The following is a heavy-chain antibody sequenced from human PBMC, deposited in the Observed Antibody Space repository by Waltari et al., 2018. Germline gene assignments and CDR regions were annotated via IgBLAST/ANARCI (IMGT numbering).Heavy chain of an antibody. J-gene: IGHJ5*02. V-gene: IGHV1-69*01. CDR2: IIPIFGTA. D-gene: IGHD6-13*01. Sequence: HVQRVQTGAEVHTPGSSVKVSFKASRGPFSGYDLSEVRQAPGQGLEWMGGIIPIFGTANYAQKFQGRVTITADESTSTAYMELSSLRSEDTAVYYCARSEVAAAGPNWFDPWGQGTLVTVSS. CDR3: ARSEVAAAGPNWFDP. CDR1: RGPFSGYD.